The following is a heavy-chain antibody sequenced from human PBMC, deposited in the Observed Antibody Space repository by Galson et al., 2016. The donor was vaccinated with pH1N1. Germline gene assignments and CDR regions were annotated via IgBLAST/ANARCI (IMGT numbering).Heavy chain of an antibody. CDR3: ARAGRNWYFDL. V-gene: IGHV3-48*03. CDR2: IGSSGNTI. CDR1: GFNFNVYD. J-gene: IGHJ2*01. Sequence: SLRLSCAASGFNFNVYDMNWVRQAPGKGLEWISYIGSSGNTIYYADSVKGRFTISSDNAKHALYLQVNSLRAEDTAVYYCARAGRNWYFDLWGRGTLVAVSS.